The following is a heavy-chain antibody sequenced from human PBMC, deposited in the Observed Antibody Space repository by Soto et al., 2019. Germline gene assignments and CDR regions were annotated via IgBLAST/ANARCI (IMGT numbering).Heavy chain of an antibody. J-gene: IGHJ5*02. V-gene: IGHV2-5*02. CDR1: GFSLSTSGVG. D-gene: IGHD2-15*01. Sequence: QITLKESGPTLVKPTQTLTLTCTFSGFSLSTSGVGVGWIRQPPGKALEWLALIYWDDDKRYSPSLKSRLTITQDNPKKPVVLKINNLDPVDTATKYCAQSDEYSRPQSIWWWFDPWGQGTLGTVSS. CDR2: IYWDDDK. CDR3: AQSDEYSRPQSIWWWFDP.